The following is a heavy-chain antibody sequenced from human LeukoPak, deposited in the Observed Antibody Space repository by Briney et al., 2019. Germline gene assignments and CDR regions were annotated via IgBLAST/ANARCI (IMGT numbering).Heavy chain of an antibody. V-gene: IGHV4-59*01. D-gene: IGHD3-3*01. CDR3: ARSSEGDYDFWSGYYDY. CDR2: IYYSGST. Sequence: SETLSLTCTVSGGSISSYYWSWIRQPPGKGLEWIGYIYYSGSTNYNPSLKSRVTISVDTSKNQFSLKLSSVTAADTAVYYCARSSEGDYDFWSGYYDYWGQGTLVTVSS. J-gene: IGHJ4*02. CDR1: GGSISSYY.